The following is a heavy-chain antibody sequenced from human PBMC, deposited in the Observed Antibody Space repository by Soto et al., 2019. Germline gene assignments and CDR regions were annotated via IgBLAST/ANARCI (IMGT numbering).Heavy chain of an antibody. D-gene: IGHD3-9*01. Sequence: PGGSLRLSCAVSSFALSSYSINWVRQAPGKGLEWISYISATGATIYYADSVKGRFTISRDIAKNSVYLQMSSLRDEDTAIYYCARDLTDYAGYYFYYWGQGTLVTVSS. V-gene: IGHV3-48*02. CDR1: SFALSSYS. CDR2: ISATGATI. CDR3: ARDLTDYAGYYFYY. J-gene: IGHJ4*02.